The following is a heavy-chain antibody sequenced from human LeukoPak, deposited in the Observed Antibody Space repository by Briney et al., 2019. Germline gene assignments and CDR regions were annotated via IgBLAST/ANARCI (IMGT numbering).Heavy chain of an antibody. CDR2: LSGNGGTT. CDR3: AKAPPTTFGVVTWWWGAFDI. D-gene: IGHD3-3*01. CDR1: GFTFIIYG. V-gene: IGHV3-23*01. J-gene: IGHJ3*02. Sequence: PGGSLRLSCTASGFTFIIYGMSWVRQAPGKGLEWVSGLSGNGGTTYYTDSVKGRFTISRDNSNNTLSLQMNSLRAEDTAVYYCAKAPPTTFGVVTWWWGAFDIWGQGTSVTVSS.